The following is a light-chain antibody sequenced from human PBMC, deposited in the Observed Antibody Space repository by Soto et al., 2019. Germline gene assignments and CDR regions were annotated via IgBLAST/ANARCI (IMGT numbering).Light chain of an antibody. CDR2: DAY. J-gene: IGKJ5*01. Sequence: EVVLTQAPVTLSLSPGARATLSCRASQSVRGLLAWYHQKPGQAPRLLTYDAYNTATGIPPRFSGSGSGTDFTLTIRSLEPEDSAGYYCQQRHMWPITVGQGTRLEIK. V-gene: IGKV3-11*01. CDR3: QQRHMWPIT. CDR1: QSVRGL.